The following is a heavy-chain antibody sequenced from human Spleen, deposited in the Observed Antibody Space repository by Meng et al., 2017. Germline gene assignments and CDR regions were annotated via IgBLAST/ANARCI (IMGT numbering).Heavy chain of an antibody. CDR1: GYTLTDYA. V-gene: IGHV7-4-1*02. J-gene: IGHJ4*02. Sequence: QVQLVQSGSELKIPGASVKVSCKASGYTLTDYAINWVRQAPGQGLEWMGWINSVTGNPTYARGFTGRFVFSLDTSISTAYLQISSLKTDDTAMYYCTGDGYSDCSSTSCFDYWGQGTLVTVSS. D-gene: IGHD2-2*01. CDR3: TGDGYSDCSSTSCFDY. CDR2: INSVTGNP.